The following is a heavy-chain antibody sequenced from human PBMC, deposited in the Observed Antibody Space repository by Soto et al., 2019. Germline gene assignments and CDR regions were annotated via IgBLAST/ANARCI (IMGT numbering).Heavy chain of an antibody. V-gene: IGHV1-8*01. D-gene: IGHD6-19*01. J-gene: IGHJ4*02. Sequence: QVQLVQSGAEVKKPGASVKVSCKASGYTFTSYDINWVRQATGQGLEWMGWMNPNSGNTGYAQKFQGRVTMTRNTSISKAYRGLRGLRSGDTAVYYGAGGGGGSGWLGGDYWGQGTLVTVSS. CDR3: AGGGGGSGWLGGDY. CDR1: GYTFTSYD. CDR2: MNPNSGNT.